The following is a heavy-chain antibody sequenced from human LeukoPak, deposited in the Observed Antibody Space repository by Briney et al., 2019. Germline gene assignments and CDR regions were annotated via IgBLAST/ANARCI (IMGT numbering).Heavy chain of an antibody. CDR1: GFTFSNYG. CDR2: IRYDGSNK. V-gene: IGHV3-30*02. D-gene: IGHD1-26*01. CDR3: AKDIDFDY. J-gene: IGHJ4*02. Sequence: PGGSLRLSCAASGFTFSNYGMHWVRQAPGKGLEWVAFIRYDGSNKYYADSVKGRLTISRDNSKNTLCLQMNSLRAEDTAVYYCAKDIDFDYWGQGTLVTVSS.